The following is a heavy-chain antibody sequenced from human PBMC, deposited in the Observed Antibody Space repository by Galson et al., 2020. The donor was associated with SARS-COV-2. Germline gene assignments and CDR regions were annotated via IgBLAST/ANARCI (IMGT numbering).Heavy chain of an antibody. CDR3: ARGAGPTYSDRGVIIACDQ. Sequence: ASETLSLTCIVSGDSITSGRYYWNWIRHHPGKGLEWIGNINDSGTAKYNPSLRSRLSISGDTSKNQVSLKLTSVTAADTAVYYCARGAGPTYSDRGVIIACDQWGQGILVTVSS. CDR1: GDSITSGRYY. V-gene: IGHV4-31*03. CDR2: INDSGTA. J-gene: IGHJ4*02. D-gene: IGHD3-10*01.